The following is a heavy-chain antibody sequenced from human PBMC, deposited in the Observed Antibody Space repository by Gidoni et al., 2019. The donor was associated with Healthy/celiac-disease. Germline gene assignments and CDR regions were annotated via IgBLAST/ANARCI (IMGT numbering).Heavy chain of an antibody. V-gene: IGHV3-13*01. CDR1: GFTFSSYD. Sequence: EVQLVESGGGLVQPGGSLRLSCAASGFTFSSYDMHWVRQATGKGLEWVSAIGTAGDTYYPGSVKGRFTISRENAKNSLYLQMNSLRAGDTAVYYCARDSGSYGFDYWGQGTLVTVSS. CDR3: ARDSGSYGFDY. CDR2: IGTAGDT. J-gene: IGHJ4*02. D-gene: IGHD1-26*01.